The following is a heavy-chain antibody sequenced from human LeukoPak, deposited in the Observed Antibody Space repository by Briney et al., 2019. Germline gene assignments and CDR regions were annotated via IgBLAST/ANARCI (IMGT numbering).Heavy chain of an antibody. CDR1: GYTLTELS. CDR2: SDPEDGET. CDR3: ATTYYYDSSGYYTFDY. V-gene: IGHV1-24*01. J-gene: IGHJ4*02. Sequence: GASVKVSCKVSGYTLTELSMHWVRQAPGKGLEWMGGSDPEDGETIYAQKFQGRVTMTEDTSTDTAYMELSSLRSEDTAVYYCATTYYYDSSGYYTFDYWGQGTLVTVSS. D-gene: IGHD3-22*01.